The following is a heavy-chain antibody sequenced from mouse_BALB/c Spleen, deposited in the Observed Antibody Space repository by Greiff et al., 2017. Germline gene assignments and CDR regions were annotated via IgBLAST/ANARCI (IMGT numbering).Heavy chain of an antibody. CDR3: ARSTLTMITSWFAY. J-gene: IGHJ3*01. CDR1: GFTFSSFG. D-gene: IGHD2-4*01. V-gene: IGHV5-17*02. Sequence: EVKLMESGGGLVQPGGSRKLSCAASGFTFSSFGMHWVRQAPEKGLEWVAYISSGSSTIYYADTVKGRFTISRDNPKNTLFLQMTSLRSEDTAMYYCARSTLTMITSWFAYWGQGTLVTVSA. CDR2: ISSGSSTI.